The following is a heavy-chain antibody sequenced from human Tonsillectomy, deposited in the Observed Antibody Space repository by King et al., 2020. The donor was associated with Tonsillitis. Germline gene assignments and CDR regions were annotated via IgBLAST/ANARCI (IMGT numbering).Heavy chain of an antibody. D-gene: IGHD3-16*01. CDR2: INHSGST. Sequence: VQLQQWGAGLLKPSETLSLTCAVYGGSFSGYYWSWIRQPPGKGLEWIVEINHSGSTTYNPSLKSRVTISLDTSKNQFSLRLSSVTAADTAVYYCASYLGLGLDPWGQGTLVTVSS. CDR1: GGSFSGYY. J-gene: IGHJ5*02. CDR3: ASYLGLGLDP. V-gene: IGHV4-34*01.